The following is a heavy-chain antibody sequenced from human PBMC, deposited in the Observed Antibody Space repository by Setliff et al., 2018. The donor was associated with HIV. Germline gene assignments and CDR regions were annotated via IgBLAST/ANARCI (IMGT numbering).Heavy chain of an antibody. CDR3: ARGGSAWNMPRGDYANWFDP. Sequence: SVKVSCKTSGGTFSTYVISWVRQAPGQGLEWMGGIITIFGTPNYAQKFQDRVTITADESTTTVYMELSSLTSLIAADTAVYYCARGGSAWNMPRGDYANWFDPWGQGTLVTVSS. CDR1: GGTFSTYV. V-gene: IGHV1-69*13. CDR2: IITIFGTP. D-gene: IGHD4-17*01. J-gene: IGHJ5*02.